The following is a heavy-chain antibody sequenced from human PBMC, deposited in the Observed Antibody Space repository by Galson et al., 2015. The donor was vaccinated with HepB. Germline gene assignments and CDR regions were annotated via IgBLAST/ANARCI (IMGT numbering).Heavy chain of an antibody. CDR1: GGTFSSYT. CDR2: ISAYNGNT. CDR3: ARTHRGREVSTIDY. V-gene: IGHV1-18*01. D-gene: IGHD2-2*01. J-gene: IGHJ4*02. Sequence: SVKVSCKASGGTFSSYTISWARQAPGHGLECMGWISAYNGNTNYAQKLQGRVTMTTDTSTSTAYMELRSLRSDDTAVYYCARTHRGREVSTIDYWGQGTLVTVSS.